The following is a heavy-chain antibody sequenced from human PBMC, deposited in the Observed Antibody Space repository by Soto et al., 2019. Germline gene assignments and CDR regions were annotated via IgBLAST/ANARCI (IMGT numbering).Heavy chain of an antibody. CDR3: AREDSIIIPAVSDF. D-gene: IGHD2-2*01. J-gene: IGHJ4*01. CDR1: GFNFNNYG. CDR2: VSKGDYT. V-gene: IGHV3-21*01. Sequence: GGSLRLSCEVSGFNFNNYGINWVRQAPGKGLEWVSSVSKGDYTYYSDSVKGRFTISRDNAKNSVSLQMNTLRAEDTAVYYCAREDSIIIPAVSDFWGHGTLVTVSS.